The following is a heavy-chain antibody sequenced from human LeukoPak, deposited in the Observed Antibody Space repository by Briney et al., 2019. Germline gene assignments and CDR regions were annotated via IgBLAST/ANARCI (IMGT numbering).Heavy chain of an antibody. CDR3: ARDRGQYYYDSKRYFDL. CDR2: ISDRGST. J-gene: IGHJ2*01. CDR1: GDSISTYY. D-gene: IGHD3-22*01. V-gene: IGHV4-59*01. Sequence: SETLSLTCTVSGDSISTYYWSWIRRPPGKGLEWIGYISDRGSTNYSPSLKSRVTISVDTSKNQFSLKLSSVTAADTAVYYCARDRGQYYYDSKRYFDLWGRGTLVTVSS.